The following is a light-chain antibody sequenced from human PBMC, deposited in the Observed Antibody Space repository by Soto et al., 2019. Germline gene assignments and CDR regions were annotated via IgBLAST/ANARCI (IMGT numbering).Light chain of an antibody. CDR3: QQDESLPLP. CDR1: QGISSW. J-gene: IGKJ5*01. CDR2: AAS. V-gene: IGKV1-12*01. Sequence: PPSPFSVSPSDRHRVHITCRASQGISSWLAWYQQKPGKAPKLLIYAASSLQSGVPSRFSGSGSGTDFTLTISSLQPEDFATYYCQQDESLPLPFGQGTRLEI.